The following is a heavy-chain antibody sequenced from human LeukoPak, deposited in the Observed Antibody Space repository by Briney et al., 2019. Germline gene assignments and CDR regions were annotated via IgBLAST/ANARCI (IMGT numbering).Heavy chain of an antibody. V-gene: IGHV4-34*01. J-gene: IGHJ5*02. CDR3: ARAETTSGADWFDP. CDR2: INHSGST. Sequence: SKTLSLTCAVYGGSFSGYYWSWIRQPPGKGLEWIGEINHSGSTNYNPSLKSRVTISVDTSKSQFSLKLSSVTAADTAVYYCARAETTSGADWFDPWGQGTLVTVSS. CDR1: GGSFSGYY. D-gene: IGHD4-11*01.